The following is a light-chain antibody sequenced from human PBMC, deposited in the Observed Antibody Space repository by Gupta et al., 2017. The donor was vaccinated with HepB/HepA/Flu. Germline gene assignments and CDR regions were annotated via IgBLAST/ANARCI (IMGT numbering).Light chain of an antibody. CDR2: ATS. Sequence: DTQMTQSPSSLSASVGDRVTITCRASQSISNYLNWYQQKPGKAPKLLIYATSSLQSGVPSRFSGSGSGTDFTLTISSLQPEDFATYYCQQSDNTPWTFGQGTKVEIK. V-gene: IGKV1-39*01. J-gene: IGKJ1*01. CDR1: QSISNY. CDR3: QQSDNTPWT.